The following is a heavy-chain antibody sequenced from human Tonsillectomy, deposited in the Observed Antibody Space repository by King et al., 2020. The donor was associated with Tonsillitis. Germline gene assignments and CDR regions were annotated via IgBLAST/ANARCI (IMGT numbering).Heavy chain of an antibody. Sequence: VQLVESGGGLVQPGGSLRLSCAASVFTFISYEMNWVRQAPGQGLEWVSYISTSGSSIFYAYSLKGRFTISRDNANNSLFLPLNSLRAEDTVLYYCARYYASGTYLDYWGQGTLVTVSS. CDR1: VFTFISYE. CDR3: ARYYASGTYLDY. D-gene: IGHD3-10*01. CDR2: ISTSGSSI. V-gene: IGHV3-48*03. J-gene: IGHJ4*02.